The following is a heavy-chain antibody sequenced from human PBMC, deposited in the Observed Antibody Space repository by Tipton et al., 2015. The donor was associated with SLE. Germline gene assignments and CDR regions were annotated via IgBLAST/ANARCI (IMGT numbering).Heavy chain of an antibody. CDR1: GGSFSGYY. CDR2: INHSGST. CDR3: AREGTKGVAFEI. V-gene: IGHV4-34*01. D-gene: IGHD1-7*01. Sequence: TLSLTCAVYGGSFSGYYWSWIRQPPGKGLEWIGEINHSGSTNYNPSLKSRVTISVDTSKNQFSLNLSSVTAADTAVYYCAREGTKGVAFEIGGQGTMVTASS. J-gene: IGHJ3*02.